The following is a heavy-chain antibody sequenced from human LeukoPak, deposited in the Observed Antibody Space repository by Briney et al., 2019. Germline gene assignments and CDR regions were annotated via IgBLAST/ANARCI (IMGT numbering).Heavy chain of an antibody. D-gene: IGHD4-17*01. CDR1: GFTFSSYA. V-gene: IGHV3-23*01. CDR2: ISGSRGST. J-gene: IGHJ5*02. CDR3: AKGDGDYAGFDP. Sequence: GGSLRLSCAASGFTFSSYAMSWVRRAPGKGLEWVSAISGSRGSTYYADSVKGRFTISRDNSKNTLYLQMDSLRAEDTAVFYCAKGDGDYAGFDPWGQGTLVTVSS.